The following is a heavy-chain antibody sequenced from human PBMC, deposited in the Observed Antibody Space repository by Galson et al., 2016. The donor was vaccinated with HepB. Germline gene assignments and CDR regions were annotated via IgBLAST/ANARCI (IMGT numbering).Heavy chain of an antibody. Sequence: SLRLSCAASGFTFTDYSINWFRQAPGKGLEWVAFIRSETYGGTIDYAASVKGRFSISRDDSKSVAYLQMNSLQYEDTGLYYCTRDASPAYYYDESGWLPYDYWGQGVLVTVAS. D-gene: IGHD2/OR15-2a*01. J-gene: IGHJ4*02. CDR1: GFTFTDYS. CDR2: IRSETYGGTI. CDR3: TRDASPAYYYDESGWLPYDY. V-gene: IGHV3-49*03.